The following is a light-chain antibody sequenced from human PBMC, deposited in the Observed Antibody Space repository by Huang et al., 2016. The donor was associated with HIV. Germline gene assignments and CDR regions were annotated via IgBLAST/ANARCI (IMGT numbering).Light chain of an antibody. V-gene: IGKV4-1*01. CDR3: LQYYSVPQT. Sequence: DIVMTQSPDSLAVSPGERATINCKSSQTVLYSLNKKNYLAWFQQKPGRPPKLLIDWATTRESGFPDRFSGSGSGPDFTLTINNLQAEDVAVYFCLQYYSVPQTFGHGTKVEIK. J-gene: IGKJ1*01. CDR2: WAT. CDR1: QTVLYSLNKKNY.